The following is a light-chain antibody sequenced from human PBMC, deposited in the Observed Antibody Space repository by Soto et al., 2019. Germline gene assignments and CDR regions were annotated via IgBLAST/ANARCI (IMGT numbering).Light chain of an antibody. J-gene: IGKJ4*01. Sequence: DFQLTQSPSFLSASVGDRVTITCRASQDISSHLAWYQQKPGKAPKLLIYAASTLQSGVPSGFGGSGSGTEFTLTITSLQPEDFATYYCQQVKTYPLTFGGGTKVEIK. CDR1: QDISSH. CDR3: QQVKTYPLT. CDR2: AAS. V-gene: IGKV1-9*01.